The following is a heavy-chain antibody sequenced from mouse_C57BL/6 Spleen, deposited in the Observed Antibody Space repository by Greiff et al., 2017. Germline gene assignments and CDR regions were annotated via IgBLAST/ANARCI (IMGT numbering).Heavy chain of an antibody. J-gene: IGHJ4*01. V-gene: IGHV5-16*01. Sequence: EVKVVESEGGLVQPGSSMKLSCTASGFTFSDYYMAWVRQVPEKGLEWVANINYDGSSTYYLDSLKSRFIISRDNAKNILYLQMSSLKSEDTATYYCARDTMAEGYAMDYWGQGTSVTVSS. CDR1: GFTFSDYY. D-gene: IGHD1-1*02. CDR3: ARDTMAEGYAMDY. CDR2: INYDGSST.